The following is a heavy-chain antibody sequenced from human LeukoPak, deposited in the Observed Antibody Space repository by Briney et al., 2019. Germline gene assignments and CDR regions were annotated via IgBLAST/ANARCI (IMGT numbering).Heavy chain of an antibody. J-gene: IGHJ4*02. V-gene: IGHV3-7*01. CDR1: GFTFSSYW. CDR3: TRDGGFSYGAYFDY. Sequence: GGSLRLSCAASGFTFSSYWMSWVRQAPGKGLEWVANIKQDGSEKYYVDSVKGRFTISRDNAKNSLYLQMNSLRADDTAVYYCTRDGGFSYGAYFDYWGQGILVTVSS. CDR2: IKQDGSEK. D-gene: IGHD5-18*01.